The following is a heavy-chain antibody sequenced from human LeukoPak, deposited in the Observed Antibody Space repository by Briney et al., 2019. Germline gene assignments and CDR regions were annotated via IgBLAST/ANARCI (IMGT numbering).Heavy chain of an antibody. Sequence: GGSLRLSCAASGFTFSSYAMSWVRQAPGKGLEWVSAISGSGGSTYYADSVKGRFTISRDNSKNTLYLQMNSLRAEDTAVYYCGGRVIGSWGGYDYWGQGTLVTVSS. D-gene: IGHD3-3*01. J-gene: IGHJ4*02. V-gene: IGHV3-23*01. CDR3: GGRVIGSWGGYDY. CDR1: GFTFSSYA. CDR2: ISGSGGST.